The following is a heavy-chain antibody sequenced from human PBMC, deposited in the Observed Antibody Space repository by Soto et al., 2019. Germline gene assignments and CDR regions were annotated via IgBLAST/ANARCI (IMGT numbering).Heavy chain of an antibody. CDR2: ISTYNGNT. D-gene: IGHD6-6*01. Sequence: ASVKVSCKASGYTFTSYCISWVRQAPGQGLEWLGWISTYNGNTNYAQKFQDRVTMTTDRSTSTASMELRSLRSDDTAVYYCAREASSSSNDYWGQGSLVTVSS. J-gene: IGHJ4*02. CDR3: AREASSSSNDY. CDR1: GYTFTSYC. V-gene: IGHV1-18*01.